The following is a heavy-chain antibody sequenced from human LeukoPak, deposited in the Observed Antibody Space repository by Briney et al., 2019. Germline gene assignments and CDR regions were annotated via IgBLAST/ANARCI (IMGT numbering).Heavy chain of an antibody. CDR3: ARGIAAAGTGP. J-gene: IGHJ5*02. D-gene: IGHD6-13*01. Sequence: SETLSLTCTVSGGSISSYYWSWIQQPPGKGLEWIGYIYTSGSTNYNPSLKSRVTISVDTSKNQFSLKLSSVTAADTAVYYCARGIAAAGTGPWGQGTLVTVSS. CDR2: IYTSGST. V-gene: IGHV4-4*09. CDR1: GGSISSYY.